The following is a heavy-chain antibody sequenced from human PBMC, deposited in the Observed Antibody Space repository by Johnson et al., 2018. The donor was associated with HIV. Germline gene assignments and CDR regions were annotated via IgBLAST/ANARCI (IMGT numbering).Heavy chain of an antibody. Sequence: VQLVESGGGVVRPGGSLRLSCAASGFTFDDYGMSWVRQAPGKGLEWVSDINWNGGSIGYADSVKGRFTISRDNAKNSLYLQMNSLRAEETALYYCARETSYYDSSGHVVGDAFDIWGQGTRVTVSS. CDR3: ARETSYYDSSGHVVGDAFDI. J-gene: IGHJ3*02. D-gene: IGHD3-22*01. CDR1: GFTFDDYG. CDR2: INWNGGSI. V-gene: IGHV3-20*04.